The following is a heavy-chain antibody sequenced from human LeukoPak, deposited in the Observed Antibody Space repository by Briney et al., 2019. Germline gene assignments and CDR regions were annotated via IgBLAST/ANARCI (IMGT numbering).Heavy chain of an antibody. V-gene: IGHV3-21*01. J-gene: IGHJ4*02. D-gene: IGHD3-10*01. CDR3: AREMGTGSGSYCFDY. CDR1: GFTFSSYS. Sequence: KPGGSLRLSCAASGFTFSSYSMNWVRQAPGKGLEWVSSISSSSSYIYYADSVKGRFTISRDNAKNSLYLQMNSLRAEDTAVYYCAREMGTGSGSYCFDYWGQGTLVTVSS. CDR2: ISSSSSYI.